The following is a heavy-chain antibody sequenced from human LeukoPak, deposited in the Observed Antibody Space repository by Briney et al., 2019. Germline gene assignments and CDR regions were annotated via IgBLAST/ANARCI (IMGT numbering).Heavy chain of an antibody. CDR3: ARELVDYDFWSGYYPKYYFDY. D-gene: IGHD3-3*01. Sequence: SETLSLICAVYGGSFSGYYWSWIRQPPGKGLEWIGEINHSGSTNYNPSLKSRVTISVDTSKNQFSLKLSSVTAADTAVYYCARELVDYDFWSGYYPKYYFDYWGQGTLVTVSS. J-gene: IGHJ4*02. CDR1: GGSFSGYY. CDR2: INHSGST. V-gene: IGHV4-34*01.